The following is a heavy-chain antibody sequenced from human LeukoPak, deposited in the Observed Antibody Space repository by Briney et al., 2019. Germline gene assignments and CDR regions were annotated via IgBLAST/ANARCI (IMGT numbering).Heavy chain of an antibody. V-gene: IGHV3-49*04. D-gene: IGHD3-10*01. CDR3: SRADYYGSGSPISLDV. J-gene: IGHJ6*03. Sequence: PGRSLRLSCAASGFTFSDYYMSWVRQAPGKGLEWVGFIRSRAYGATTEYAASVKGRFTISRDDSKSIAYLQMNSLKTEDTAVYYCSRADYYGSGSPISLDVWGKGTTVTVS. CDR2: IRSRAYGATT. CDR1: GFTFSDYY.